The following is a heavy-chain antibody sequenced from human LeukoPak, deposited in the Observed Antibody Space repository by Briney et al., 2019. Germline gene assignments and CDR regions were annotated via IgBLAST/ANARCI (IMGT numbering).Heavy chain of an antibody. Sequence: ASVKLSCKASGYTFTSYGISWVRQAPGQGLEWMGLISSYNGNTNYAQKLQGRVTMTTDTSTSTAYMELRSLRSDDTAVYYCARLIAAAGTGWFDPWGQGTLVTVSS. CDR3: ARLIAAAGTGWFDP. CDR2: ISSYNGNT. V-gene: IGHV1-18*04. CDR1: GYTFTSYG. J-gene: IGHJ5*02. D-gene: IGHD6-13*01.